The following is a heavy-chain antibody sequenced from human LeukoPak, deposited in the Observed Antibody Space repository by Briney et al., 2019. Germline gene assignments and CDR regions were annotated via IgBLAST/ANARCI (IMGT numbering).Heavy chain of an antibody. Sequence: ASVKVSCKASGYTFTNFVIHWVHQAPGQRLEWMGWINPSNDDTKYSQKFQGRVTITRDTSASTAYMELSSLRSEDTALYYCARDQIGVAAAAYWGQGTLVTVSS. CDR2: INPSNDDT. CDR1: GYTFTNFV. D-gene: IGHD6-13*01. CDR3: ARDQIGVAAAAY. J-gene: IGHJ4*02. V-gene: IGHV1-3*01.